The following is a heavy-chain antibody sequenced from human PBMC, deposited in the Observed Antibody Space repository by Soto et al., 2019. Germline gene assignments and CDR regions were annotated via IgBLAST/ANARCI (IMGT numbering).Heavy chain of an antibody. Sequence: GGSLRLSCAVTGFSFNNYAMNWVRQAPGKGLEWVSSISGGGTGTYSADAVKGRFTISSDKSRNTVYLQMSSLRADDTAVYYCAKGHYYDNVGNWVANQAFDSWGQGSLVTVSS. CDR2: ISGGGTGT. V-gene: IGHV3-23*01. CDR3: AKGHYYDNVGNWVANQAFDS. D-gene: IGHD3-22*01. J-gene: IGHJ4*02. CDR1: GFSFNNYA.